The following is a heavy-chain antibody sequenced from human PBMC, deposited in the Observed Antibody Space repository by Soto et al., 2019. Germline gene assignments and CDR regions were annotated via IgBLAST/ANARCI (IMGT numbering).Heavy chain of an antibody. D-gene: IGHD1-26*01. J-gene: IGHJ6*02. CDR2: ISGSGGST. Sequence: PGGSLRLSCAASGCTFNSYALTWVRQAPGKGLEWVSSISGSGGSTYFADSVKGRFSISRDNSKNTLYLQMNSLRAEDTAVYYCAKDFLLGAISYGMDVWGQGTTVTVSS. CDR1: GCTFNSYA. CDR3: AKDFLLGAISYGMDV. V-gene: IGHV3-23*01.